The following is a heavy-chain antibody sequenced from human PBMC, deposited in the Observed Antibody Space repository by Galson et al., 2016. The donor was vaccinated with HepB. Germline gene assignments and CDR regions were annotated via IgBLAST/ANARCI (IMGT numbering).Heavy chain of an antibody. Sequence: SVKVSCKAPGYTFINYGISWVRQAPGQGLEWMGWISTYNGNTNYEQKFKGRVTLTADISTSTAQMELRSLRSDDTAVYYCARDGTLSGSFYHFYGMDVWGQGTTVTVSS. CDR2: ISTYNGNT. CDR1: GYTFINYG. CDR3: ARDGTLSGSFYHFYGMDV. J-gene: IGHJ6*02. V-gene: IGHV1-18*04. D-gene: IGHD1-26*01.